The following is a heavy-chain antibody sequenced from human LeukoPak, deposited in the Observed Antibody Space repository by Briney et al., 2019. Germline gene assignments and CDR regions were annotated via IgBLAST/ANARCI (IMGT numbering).Heavy chain of an antibody. CDR1: GFTFGDYA. V-gene: IGHV3-49*04. D-gene: IGHD2-2*01. CDR3: TRAVVARGGYYYYYGMDV. J-gene: IGHJ6*02. CDR2: IRIKAYGGTT. Sequence: PGRSLRLSCTASGFTFGDYAMSWVRQAPGKGLEWVGFIRIKAYGGTTEYAASVKGRFTISRDDSKSIAYLQMNSLKTEDTAVYYCTRAVVARGGYYYYYGMDVWGQGTTVTVSS.